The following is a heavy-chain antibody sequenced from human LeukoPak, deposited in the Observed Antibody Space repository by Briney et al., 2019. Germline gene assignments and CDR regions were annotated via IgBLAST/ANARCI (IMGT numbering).Heavy chain of an antibody. J-gene: IGHJ4*02. D-gene: IGHD5-12*01. CDR2: ISAYNGNT. CDR3: AVFSGSTARFDY. Sequence: ASVKVSCRASGYTFSSYGISWVRQAPGQGLEWMGWISAYNGNTNYAQKLQGRVTMTTDTSTSTAYMELRSLRSDDTAVYYCAVFSGSTARFDYWGQGTLVTVSS. CDR1: GYTFSSYG. V-gene: IGHV1-18*01.